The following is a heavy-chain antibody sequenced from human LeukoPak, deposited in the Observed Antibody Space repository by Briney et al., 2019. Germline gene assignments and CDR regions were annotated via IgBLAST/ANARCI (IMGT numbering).Heavy chain of an antibody. J-gene: IGHJ4*02. D-gene: IGHD6-19*01. V-gene: IGHV4-4*07. Sequence: PSETLSLTCTVSGGSIRGDYWSWIRQPAEKGLEWIGRIHISGSTNYNPSLKSRVTMSVDTSKNQFSLKLSSVTAADTAMYYCARAPEFSSGWLLDSWGQGTLVTVSS. CDR3: ARAPEFSSGWLLDS. CDR2: IHISGST. CDR1: GGSIRGDY.